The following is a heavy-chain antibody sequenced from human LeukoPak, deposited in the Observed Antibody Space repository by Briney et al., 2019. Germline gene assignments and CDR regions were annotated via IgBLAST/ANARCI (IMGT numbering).Heavy chain of an antibody. D-gene: IGHD5-12*01. V-gene: IGHV1-2*02. CDR3: ARVRSWGGYVRGFDY. CDR2: INPNSGGT. CDR1: GYTFTGYY. Sequence: ASVKVSCKASGYTFTGYYMHWVRQAPGQGLEWMGWINPNSGGTNCAQKFQGRVTMTRDTSISTAYMELSRLRSDDAAVYYCARVRSWGGYVRGFDYWGQGTLVTVSS. J-gene: IGHJ4*02.